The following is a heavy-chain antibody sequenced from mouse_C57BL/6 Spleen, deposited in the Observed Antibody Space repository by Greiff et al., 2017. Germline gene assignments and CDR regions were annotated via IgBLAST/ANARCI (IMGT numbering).Heavy chain of an antibody. Sequence: VKLMESGAELVKPGASVKISCKASGYAFSSYWMNWVKQRPGKGLEWIGQIYPGDGDTNYNGKFKGKATLTADKSSSTAYMQLSSLTSEDSAVYFCARRKLRYYAMDYWGQGTSVTVSS. J-gene: IGHJ4*01. V-gene: IGHV1-80*01. CDR1: GYAFSSYW. CDR2: IYPGDGDT. D-gene: IGHD1-1*01. CDR3: ARRKLRYYAMDY.